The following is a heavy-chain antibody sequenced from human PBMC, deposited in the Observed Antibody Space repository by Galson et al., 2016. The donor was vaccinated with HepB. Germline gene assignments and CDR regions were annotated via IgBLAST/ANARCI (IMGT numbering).Heavy chain of an antibody. D-gene: IGHD1-1*01. Sequence: SLRLSCAASGFTFSNYAMNWVRQAPGKGLEWVSHNSRDSGIIDYADSVKGRFTVSRDNGKNSLFLQMNSLRAEDTAVYYCVRDNDRAFDYWGQGILVTV. V-gene: IGHV3-48*01. CDR3: VRDNDRAFDY. CDR2: NSRDSGII. J-gene: IGHJ4*02. CDR1: GFTFSNYA.